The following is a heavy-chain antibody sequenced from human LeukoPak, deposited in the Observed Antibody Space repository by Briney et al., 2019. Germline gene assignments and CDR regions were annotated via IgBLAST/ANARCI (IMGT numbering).Heavy chain of an antibody. Sequence: SVKVSCKASGGTISSYAISWVRQAPGQGLEWMGGVIPIFGTANYAQKFQGRVTITADKSTSTAYMELSSLRSEDTAVYYCARDCSGGSCADYYGMDVWGTGTTVTVSS. CDR2: VIPIFGTA. CDR1: GGTISSYA. CDR3: ARDCSGGSCADYYGMDV. J-gene: IGHJ6*04. D-gene: IGHD2-15*01. V-gene: IGHV1-69*06.